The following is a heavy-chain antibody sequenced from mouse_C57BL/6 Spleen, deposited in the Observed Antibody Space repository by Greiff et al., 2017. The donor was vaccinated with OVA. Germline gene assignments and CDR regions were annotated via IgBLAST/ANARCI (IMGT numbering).Heavy chain of an antibody. CDR3: ARFTTVVGDYYAMDY. CDR1: GFNIKNTY. D-gene: IGHD1-1*01. V-gene: IGHV14-3*01. Sequence: EVKLQESVAELVRPGASVKLSCTASGFNIKNTYMHWVKQRPEQGLEWIGRIDPANGNTKYAPKFQGKATITADTSSNTAYLQLSSLTSEDTAIYYCARFTTVVGDYYAMDYWGQGTSVTVSS. J-gene: IGHJ4*01. CDR2: IDPANGNT.